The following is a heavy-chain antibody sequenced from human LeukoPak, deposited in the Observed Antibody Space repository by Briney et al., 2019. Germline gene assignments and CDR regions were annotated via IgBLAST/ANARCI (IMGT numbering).Heavy chain of an antibody. CDR3: AKGGGDGIWNAFDI. CDR1: GFTFAGYA. D-gene: IGHD3-16*01. Sequence: GGSLRLSGAAAGFTFAGYAMSWVRQAPGKGLEWGSGVSGGGSTYYADSVKGRFTISRDNSKNTLYVQMHSLRDEDTAVYYCAKGGGDGIWNAFDIWGQGSMVTVSS. J-gene: IGHJ3*02. CDR2: VSGGGST. V-gene: IGHV3-23*01.